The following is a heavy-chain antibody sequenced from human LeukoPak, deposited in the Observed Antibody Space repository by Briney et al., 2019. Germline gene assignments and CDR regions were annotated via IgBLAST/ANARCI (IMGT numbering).Heavy chain of an antibody. CDR2: INPSDGAT. CDR3: AREQRGGPSGNLGGLFASYYTYYYMDV. V-gene: IGHV1-46*02. Sequence: ASVKVSCKASGYTFNMYYMHWVRQAPGQGLEWMGMINPSDGATTYAQKFQGRIIMTRDISTTTVYMDLRSLTSKDTAVYFCAREQRGGPSGNLGGLFASYYTYYYMDVWGRGTTVTVSS. CDR1: GYTFNMYY. J-gene: IGHJ6*03. D-gene: IGHD3-16*01.